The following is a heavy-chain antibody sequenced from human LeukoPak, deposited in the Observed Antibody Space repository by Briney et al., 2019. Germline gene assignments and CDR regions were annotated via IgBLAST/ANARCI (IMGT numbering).Heavy chain of an antibody. D-gene: IGHD1-26*01. V-gene: IGHV3-33*01. Sequence: GGSLRLSCAASGFTFSSYGMHWVRQAPGKGLEWVAVIWYDGSNKYYADSVKGRFTISRDNSKNTLYLQMNSLRAEDTAVYYCAGSKYSGSYSDYWGRGTLVTVSS. CDR2: IWYDGSNK. CDR1: GFTFSSYG. J-gene: IGHJ4*02. CDR3: AGSKYSGSYSDY.